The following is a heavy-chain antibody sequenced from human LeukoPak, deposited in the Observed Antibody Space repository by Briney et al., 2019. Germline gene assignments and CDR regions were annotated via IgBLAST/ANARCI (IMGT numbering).Heavy chain of an antibody. Sequence: GGSLRLSCAASGFTFSRYWMRWVRQAPGKGLEGVANIKDDGSEEYYVDSVKGRFTISRDNARNSLFLQMNSLTVEDTAVYYCARAIRGSAVDTGDRWGQGTLVTVSS. J-gene: IGHJ4*02. CDR2: IKDDGSEE. D-gene: IGHD3-10*01. V-gene: IGHV3-7*01. CDR1: GFTFSRYW. CDR3: ARAIRGSAVDTGDR.